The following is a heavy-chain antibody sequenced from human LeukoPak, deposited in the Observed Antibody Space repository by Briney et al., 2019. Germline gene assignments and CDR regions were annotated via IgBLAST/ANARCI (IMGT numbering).Heavy chain of an antibody. D-gene: IGHD2-2*01. CDR2: INHSGST. J-gene: IGHJ4*02. V-gene: IGHV4-34*01. CDR1: GGSFSGYY. Sequence: PSETLSLTCAVYGGSFSGYYWSWIRQPPGKGLEWIGEINHSGSTNYNPSLKSRVTISVDTSKNQFSLKLSSVTAADTAVYYCARELKSGDIVVVPAATIGDGGYYFDYWGQGTLVTVSS. CDR3: ARELKSGDIVVVPAATIGDGGYYFDY.